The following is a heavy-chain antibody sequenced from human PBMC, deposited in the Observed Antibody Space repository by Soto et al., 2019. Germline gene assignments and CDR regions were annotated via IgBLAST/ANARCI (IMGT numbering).Heavy chain of an antibody. CDR1: GFTFNTYG. Sequence: GGSLRLSCAASGFTFNTYGMHWVRQAPGKWLEWVAVISYDGSEKYYVDSVKGRFTISKDNSKNTLYLQMNSLRPEDTAVYYCAKSPNFYCSSPNCYKYYFDHWGQGXRVTVPS. CDR3: AKSPNFYCSSPNCYKYYFDH. J-gene: IGHJ4*02. CDR2: ISYDGSEK. D-gene: IGHD2-2*02. V-gene: IGHV3-30*18.